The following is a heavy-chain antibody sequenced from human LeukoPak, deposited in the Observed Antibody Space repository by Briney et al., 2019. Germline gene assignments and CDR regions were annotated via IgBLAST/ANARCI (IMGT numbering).Heavy chain of an antibody. V-gene: IGHV1-18*01. CDR2: ISAYNGNT. CDR1: GYTFTSYG. Sequence: EASVKVSCKASGYTFTSYGISWVRQAPRQGREWMGWISAYNGNTNYAQKLQGRVTMTTDTSTSTAYMELRSLRSDDTAVYYCAREPRYSSRTWFDPWGQGTLVTVSS. J-gene: IGHJ5*02. CDR3: AREPRYSSRTWFDP. D-gene: IGHD6-13*01.